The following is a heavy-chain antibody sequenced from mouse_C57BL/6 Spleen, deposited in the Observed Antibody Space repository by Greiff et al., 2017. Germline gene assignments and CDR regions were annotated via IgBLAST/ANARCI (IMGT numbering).Heavy chain of an antibody. CDR3: ARRNYCNYDYDY. J-gene: IGHJ2*01. V-gene: IGHV1-52*01. CDR1: GYTFTSYW. D-gene: IGHD2-1*01. CDR2: IDPSDSET. Sequence: QVQLQQPGAELVRPGSSVKLSCKASGYTFTSYWMHWVKQRPIQGLEWIGNIDPSDSETHYNQKFKDKATLTVDKSSSTAYMQLSSLTSEDSAVYYCARRNYCNYDYDYWGQGTTLTVSS.